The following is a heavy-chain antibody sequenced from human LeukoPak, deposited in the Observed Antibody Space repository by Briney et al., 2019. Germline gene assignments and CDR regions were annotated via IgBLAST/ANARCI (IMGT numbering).Heavy chain of an antibody. CDR2: IYYSGST. Sequence: SETLSLTCTVSGGSISSYYWSWIRQPPGKGLEWIGYIYYSGSTNYNPSLKSRVTISVDTSKNQFSLKLSSVTAADTAVYYCARYYCSSTSCQHDYWGQGTLVTVSS. J-gene: IGHJ4*02. V-gene: IGHV4-59*01. D-gene: IGHD2-2*01. CDR3: ARYYCSSTSCQHDY. CDR1: GGSISSYY.